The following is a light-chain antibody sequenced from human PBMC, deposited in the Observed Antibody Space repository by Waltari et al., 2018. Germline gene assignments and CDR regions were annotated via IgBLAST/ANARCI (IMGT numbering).Light chain of an antibody. Sequence: QSVLTQPPSVSAAPGQRVTISCPGGSSKIGNDYVSWYRQVPGTSPKLLIYENTERPSGIPGRFSGSKSGTSATLDITGLQAGDEADYYCGTWDSSLSGAVFGGGTHLTVL. J-gene: IGLJ7*01. CDR1: SSKIGNDY. CDR3: GTWDSSLSGAV. V-gene: IGLV1-51*02. CDR2: ENT.